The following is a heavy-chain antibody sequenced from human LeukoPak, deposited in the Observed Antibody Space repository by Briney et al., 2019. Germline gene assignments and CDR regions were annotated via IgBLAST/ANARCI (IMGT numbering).Heavy chain of an antibody. V-gene: IGHV1-2*02. CDR3: ARDHYYGSGSYYKAPPYFDY. J-gene: IGHJ4*02. Sequence: ASVKVSCKASGYTFTGYYMHWVRQAPGQRLEWMGWINPNSGGTNYAQKFQGRVTMTRDTSISTAYMELSRLRSDDTAVYYCARDHYYGSGSYYKAPPYFDYWGPGTLVTVSS. CDR2: INPNSGGT. CDR1: GYTFTGYY. D-gene: IGHD3-10*01.